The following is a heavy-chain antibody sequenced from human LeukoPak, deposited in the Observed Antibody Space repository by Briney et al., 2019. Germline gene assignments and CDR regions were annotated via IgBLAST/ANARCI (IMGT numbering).Heavy chain of an antibody. J-gene: IGHJ4*02. CDR1: GGSISSGGYY. CDR2: IYHSGST. D-gene: IGHD3-10*01. V-gene: IGHV4-30-2*01. CDR3: ARDPLVRGKYYFDY. Sequence: PSETLSLTCTVSGGSISSGGYYWSWIRQPPGKGLEWIGYIYHSGSTYYNPSLKSRVTISVDRSKNQFSLKLSSVTAADTAVYYCARDPLVRGKYYFDYWGQGTLVTVSS.